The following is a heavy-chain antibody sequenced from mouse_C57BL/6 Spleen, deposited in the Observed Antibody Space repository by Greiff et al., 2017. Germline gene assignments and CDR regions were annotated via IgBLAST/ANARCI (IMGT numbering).Heavy chain of an antibody. CDR3: ARRGYGSSYDLPVWYFDV. V-gene: IGHV1-26*01. D-gene: IGHD1-1*01. CDR2: INPNNGGT. CDR1: GYTFTDYY. Sequence: EVQLQQSGPELVKPGASVKISCKASGYTFTDYYMNWVKQSHGKSLEWIGDINPNNGGTSYNQKFKGKATLTVDKSSSTAYMELRSLTSEDSAVYYCARRGYGSSYDLPVWYFDVWGTGTTVTVSS. J-gene: IGHJ1*03.